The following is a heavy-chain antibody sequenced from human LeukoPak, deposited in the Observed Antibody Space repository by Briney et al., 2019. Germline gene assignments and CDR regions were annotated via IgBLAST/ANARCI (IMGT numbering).Heavy chain of an antibody. CDR2: ISNSGSIT. J-gene: IGHJ3*02. Sequence: GGSLRLSCAASGFRFSDYYMSWIRQVPGKGLEWVSDISNSGSITNYADSVKGRFTVSRDNAKNSLYLQMNSLRAEDTAVYYCASTTFGYYDSSGYSDAFDIWGQGTMVTVSS. V-gene: IGHV3-11*04. CDR1: GFRFSDYY. D-gene: IGHD3-22*01. CDR3: ASTTFGYYDSSGYSDAFDI.